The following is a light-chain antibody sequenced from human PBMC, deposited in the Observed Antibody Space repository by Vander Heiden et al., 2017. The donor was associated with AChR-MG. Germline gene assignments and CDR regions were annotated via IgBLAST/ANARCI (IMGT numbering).Light chain of an antibody. Sequence: DIVMTQSPDSLAVSLGERATINCKSSLSVLFSSSNKNYLAWYQQKPGQPPRLLISWASIRESGVPDRFSGSGSETEFTLTISSLQAEDVAVYYCQQYYSTLVTFGQGTKVEVK. V-gene: IGKV4-1*01. CDR3: QQYYSTLVT. CDR1: LSVLFSSSNKNY. CDR2: WAS. J-gene: IGKJ1*01.